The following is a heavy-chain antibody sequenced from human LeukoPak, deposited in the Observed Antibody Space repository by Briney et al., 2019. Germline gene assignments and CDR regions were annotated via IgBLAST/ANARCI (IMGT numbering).Heavy chain of an antibody. CDR3: AELGITMIGGV. Sequence: GGSLRLYCAASGFTFSRYSMNWVRQAPGKGLEWVSYISSSSSPIYYADSVKGRFTISRDNAKNSLYLQMNSLRAEDTAVYYCAELGITMIGGVWGKGTTVTISS. CDR2: ISSSSSPI. J-gene: IGHJ6*04. CDR1: GFTFSRYS. V-gene: IGHV3-48*01. D-gene: IGHD3-10*02.